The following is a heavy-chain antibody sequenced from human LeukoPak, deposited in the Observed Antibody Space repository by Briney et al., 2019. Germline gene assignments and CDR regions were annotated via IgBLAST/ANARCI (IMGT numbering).Heavy chain of an antibody. CDR1: GFTFSSYG. J-gene: IGHJ5*02. Sequence: QSGGSLRLSCAASGFTFSSYGMHWVRQAPGKGLEWVAFIRYDGSNKYYADSVKGRFTISRDNSKNTLYLQMNSLRAEDTAVYYCARDALQLTGNYVTRWWFDPWGQGTLVTVSS. D-gene: IGHD3-9*01. CDR2: IRYDGSNK. V-gene: IGHV3-30*02. CDR3: ARDALQLTGNYVTRWWFDP.